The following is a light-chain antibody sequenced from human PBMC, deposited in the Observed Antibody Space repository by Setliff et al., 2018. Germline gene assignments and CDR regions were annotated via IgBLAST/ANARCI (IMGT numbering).Light chain of an antibody. CDR1: TSNIGAGYD. J-gene: IGLJ3*02. CDR2: DTV. CDR3: QSYDDILSGHVV. V-gene: IGLV1-40*01. Sequence: QSVLTQPPSVSGAPGQRVTISCTWDTSNIGAGYDVHWYQQLPGTAPKLLIFDTVNRPSGVPDRFSGSKSGTSASLAITGLQAEDEADYYCQSYDDILSGHVVFGGGTK.